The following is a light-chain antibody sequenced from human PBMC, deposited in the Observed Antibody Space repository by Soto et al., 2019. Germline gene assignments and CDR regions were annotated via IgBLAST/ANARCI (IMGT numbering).Light chain of an antibody. CDR1: QSVSSSY. Sequence: EIVLTQSPGTLSLFPGERATLSCRASQSVSSSYLAWYQQKPGKAPRLLIYGASSRATGIPDRFSGSGSGTDFTLTISRLEPEDFAVYYCEQYGSRTYTFGQGTKLEIK. V-gene: IGKV3-20*01. CDR2: GAS. CDR3: EQYGSRTYT. J-gene: IGKJ2*01.